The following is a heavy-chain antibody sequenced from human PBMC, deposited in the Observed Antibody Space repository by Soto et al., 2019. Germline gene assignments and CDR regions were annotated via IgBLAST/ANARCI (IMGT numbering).Heavy chain of an antibody. D-gene: IGHD6-6*01. CDR3: VRDRRASSSSATGWFDP. CDR1: GFTFSSYA. J-gene: IGHJ5*02. CDR2: ISGSGGST. V-gene: IGHV3-23*01. Sequence: SGGSLRLSCAASGFTFSSYAMSWVRQAPGKGLEWVSAISGSGGSTYYADSVKGRFTISRDNAKNSLYLQMNNLRAEDTAVYYCVRDRRASSSSATGWFDPWGQGTLVTVSS.